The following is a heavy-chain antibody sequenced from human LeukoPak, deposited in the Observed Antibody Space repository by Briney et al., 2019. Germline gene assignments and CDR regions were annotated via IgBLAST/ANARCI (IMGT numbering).Heavy chain of an antibody. D-gene: IGHD3-3*01. Sequence: PSETLSLTCTVSGGSISSYYWSWIRQPPGKGLEWIVYIYYSGSTNYNPSLKSRVTISVDTSKNQFSLKLSSVTAADTAVYYCAGRSGYYTPTDFDYWGQGTLVTVSS. CDR1: GGSISSYY. V-gene: IGHV4-59*01. CDR2: IYYSGST. CDR3: AGRSGYYTPTDFDY. J-gene: IGHJ4*02.